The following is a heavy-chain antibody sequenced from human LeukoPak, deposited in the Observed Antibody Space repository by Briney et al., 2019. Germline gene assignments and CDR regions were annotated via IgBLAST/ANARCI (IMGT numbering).Heavy chain of an antibody. CDR2: ISSSSYI. Sequence: KAGGSLRLSCAASGFTFSSHSMNWVRQAPGKGLEWVSSISSSSYIYYADSVKGRFTISRDNAKNSLYLQMNSLRAEDTAVYYCARRYCSGGSCHPPDYWGQGTLVTVSS. D-gene: IGHD2-15*01. J-gene: IGHJ4*02. V-gene: IGHV3-21*01. CDR1: GFTFSSHS. CDR3: ARRYCSGGSCHPPDY.